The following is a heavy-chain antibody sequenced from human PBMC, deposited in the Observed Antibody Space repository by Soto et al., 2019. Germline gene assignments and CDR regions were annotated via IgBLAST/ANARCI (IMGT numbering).Heavy chain of an antibody. CDR1: GFTFSSYA. V-gene: IGHV3-30-3*01. CDR3: ARDSLREPRYCSSTSCRRHYGMDV. Sequence: GGSLRLSCAASGFTFSSYAMHWVRQAPGKGLEWVAVISYDGSNKYYADSVKGRFTISRDNSKNTLYLQMNSLRAEDTAVYYCARDSLREPRYCSSTSCRRHYGMDVWGQGTTVTVSS. J-gene: IGHJ6*02. D-gene: IGHD2-2*01. CDR2: ISYDGSNK.